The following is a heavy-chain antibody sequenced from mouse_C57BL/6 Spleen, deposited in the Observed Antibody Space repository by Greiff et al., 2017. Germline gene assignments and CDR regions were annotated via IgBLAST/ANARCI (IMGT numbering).Heavy chain of an antibody. CDR3: TRINYYGSSYGGYFDY. CDR2: IDPETGGT. Sequence: QVQLQQSGAELVRPGASVTLSCKASGYTFTDYEMHWVEQTPVHGLEWIGAIDPETGGTAYNQKFKGKAILTADKSSSTAYMELRSLTSEDSAVYYCTRINYYGSSYGGYFDYWGQGTTLTVSS. D-gene: IGHD1-1*01. J-gene: IGHJ2*01. V-gene: IGHV1-15*01. CDR1: GYTFTDYE.